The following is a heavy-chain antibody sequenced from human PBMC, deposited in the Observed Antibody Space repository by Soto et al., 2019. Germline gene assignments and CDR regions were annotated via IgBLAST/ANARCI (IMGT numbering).Heavy chain of an antibody. V-gene: IGHV3-48*02. CDR2: NSSSSSTI. CDR1: GFTFNSYS. D-gene: IGHD2-15*01. Sequence: PGGSLRLFCAASGFTFNSYSMNWVRQAPAKGLEWVSYNSSSSSTIYYADSVKGRFTISRDNAKNSLYLQMNSLRDEDTAVYYCARDDTEDYSHGGMDVWGQGTTVTVS. CDR3: ARDDTEDYSHGGMDV. J-gene: IGHJ6*02.